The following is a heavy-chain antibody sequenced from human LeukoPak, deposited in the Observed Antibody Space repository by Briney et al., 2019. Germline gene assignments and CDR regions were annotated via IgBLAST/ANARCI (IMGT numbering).Heavy chain of an antibody. CDR1: GFTFSDYY. Sequence: GGSLRLSCAASGFTFSDYYMSWIRQAPGKGLEWVSYISSSGSTIYYADSVKGRFTISRDNAKNSLYLQMNSLRAEDTAVYYCAKEGPEYSSSWPYYYYYMDVWGKGTTVTISS. D-gene: IGHD6-13*01. V-gene: IGHV3-11*04. J-gene: IGHJ6*03. CDR3: AKEGPEYSSSWPYYYYYMDV. CDR2: ISSSGSTI.